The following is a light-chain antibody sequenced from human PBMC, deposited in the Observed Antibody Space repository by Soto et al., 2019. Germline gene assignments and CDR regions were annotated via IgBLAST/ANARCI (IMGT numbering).Light chain of an antibody. V-gene: IGKV3-11*01. Sequence: EIVLTQSPATLSLSPGERATLSCRASQSVSSYLAWYQQKPGQAPRLLIYDASNRATGIPARFSGSGSGTDFTLTISSLEPEDFAVYYCQQRSNWPVTVGPGTKGGYQT. J-gene: IGKJ3*01. CDR2: DAS. CDR1: QSVSSY. CDR3: QQRSNWPVT.